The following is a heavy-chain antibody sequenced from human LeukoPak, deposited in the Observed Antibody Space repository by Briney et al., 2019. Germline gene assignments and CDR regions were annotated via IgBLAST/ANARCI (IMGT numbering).Heavy chain of an antibody. V-gene: IGHV3-7*04. CDR3: STDHDAFDI. CDR2: INHNGNVN. J-gene: IGHJ3*02. CDR1: GFTFSSYW. Sequence: GGSLRLSCAASGFTFSSYWMNWARQAPGKGLEWVASINHNGNVNYYVDSVKGRFTISRDNSKNTLYLQMNSLRAEDTAVYYCSTDHDAFDIWGQGTMVTVSS.